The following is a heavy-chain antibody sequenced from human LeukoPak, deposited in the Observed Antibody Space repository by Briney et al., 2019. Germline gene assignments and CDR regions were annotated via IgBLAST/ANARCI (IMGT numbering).Heavy chain of an antibody. J-gene: IGHJ6*03. CDR1: GGSFSGYY. D-gene: IGHD1-26*01. CDR3: AREALVGAIPRYYYYYMDV. Sequence: SETLSLTCAVYGGSFSGYYWSWIRQPPGKGLEWIGEINHSGSTNYNPSLKSRVTISVDTSENQFSLKLSSVTAADTAVYYCAREALVGAIPRYYYYYMDVWGKGTTVTVSS. V-gene: IGHV4-34*01. CDR2: INHSGST.